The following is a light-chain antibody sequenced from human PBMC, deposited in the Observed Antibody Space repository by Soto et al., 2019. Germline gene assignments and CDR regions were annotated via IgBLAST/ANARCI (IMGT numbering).Light chain of an antibody. J-gene: IGLJ1*01. V-gene: IGLV2-14*03. CDR3: SAYAGTSYTGSNTYG. CDR2: DVS. Sequence: QSALTQPASVSGSPGQSITISCTGTSSDVGAYNYVSWYQQYPGGVPRLMIYDVSNRPSGVSNRFSGSTSGNTASLTISGLQAEDEAEYFCSAYAGTSYTGSNTYGFGTGTKV. CDR1: SSDVGAYNY.